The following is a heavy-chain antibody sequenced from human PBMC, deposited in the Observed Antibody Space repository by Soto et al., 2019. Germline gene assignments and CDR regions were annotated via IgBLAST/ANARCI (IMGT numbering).Heavy chain of an antibody. CDR3: AREDFDSEIYYGMEV. J-gene: IGHJ6*02. Sequence: QVQLVQSGSSVKKPGSSVKVSCKASGGTFSSYAISWVRQAPGQGLEWMGGIIPIFNATPYAQKFQGRVTITADESTSTAYMELSSLRSANTAVYYCAREDFDSEIYYGMEVWGQGTTVTVSS. CDR2: IIPIFNAT. V-gene: IGHV1-69*01. CDR1: GGTFSSYA. D-gene: IGHD3-3*01.